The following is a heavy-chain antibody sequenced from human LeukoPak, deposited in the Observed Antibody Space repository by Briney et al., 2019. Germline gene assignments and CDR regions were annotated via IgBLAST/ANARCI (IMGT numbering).Heavy chain of an antibody. CDR2: ISGYNGNT. Sequence: GASVKVSCKASGYAFTNFGISWVRQAPGQGLEWMGWISGYNGNTHYARNLQGRVTMTTDTSTSTAYLELRSLRSDDTAVYYCARDSENIVGATIFADYWGQGTLVTVSS. CDR1: GYAFTNFG. CDR3: ARDSENIVGATIFADY. J-gene: IGHJ4*02. D-gene: IGHD1-26*01. V-gene: IGHV1-18*01.